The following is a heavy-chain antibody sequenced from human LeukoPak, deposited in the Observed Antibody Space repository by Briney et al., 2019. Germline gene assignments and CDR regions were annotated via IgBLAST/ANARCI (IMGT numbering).Heavy chain of an antibody. J-gene: IGHJ4*02. CDR2: ISSSGRNI. V-gene: IGHV3-21*01. CDR3: XXXXXRVAFLXWLSSGFDC. CDR1: GFTFSTYT. D-gene: IGHD3-3*02. Sequence: PGGSLRLSCAASGFTFSTYTMDWVRQAPGKGLEWVSSISSSGRNIYYADSVKGRFTISRDNSNNSLYLQMSSLRAEDTPVYYCXXXXXRVAFLXWLSSGFDCWGQGTLATVSS.